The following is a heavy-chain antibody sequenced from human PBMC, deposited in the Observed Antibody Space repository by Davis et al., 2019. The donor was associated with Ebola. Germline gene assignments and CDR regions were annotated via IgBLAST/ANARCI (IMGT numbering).Heavy chain of an antibody. D-gene: IGHD5-18*01. CDR1: GFTVSTNC. CDR2: IGTSPTSV. Sequence: GESLKISCAASGFTVSTNCMSWVRQAPGKGLEWLSYIGTSPTSVYYADSVRGRFTVSRDNAKNSVYLQMNSLRDEDTAMYYCARGFSSGIFDNWGQGTLVTVSS. CDR3: ARGFSSGIFDN. V-gene: IGHV3-48*02. J-gene: IGHJ4*02.